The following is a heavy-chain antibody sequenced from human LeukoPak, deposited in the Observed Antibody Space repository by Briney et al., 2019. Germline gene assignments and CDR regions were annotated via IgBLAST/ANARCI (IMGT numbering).Heavy chain of an antibody. J-gene: IGHJ6*02. CDR1: GFTFSSYA. CDR2: ISGSGGST. CDR3: AKEIVVVITPYYYGMDV. V-gene: IGHV3-23*01. Sequence: PGGSLRLSCAASGFTFSSYAMSWVRQAPGKGLEWVSAISGSGGSTYYADSVKGRFTISRDNSYNTLYLQMNSLRAEDTAVYYCAKEIVVVITPYYYGMDVWGQGTTVTVSS. D-gene: IGHD3-22*01.